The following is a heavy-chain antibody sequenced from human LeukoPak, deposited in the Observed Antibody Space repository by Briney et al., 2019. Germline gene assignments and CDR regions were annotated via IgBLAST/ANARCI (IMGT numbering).Heavy chain of an antibody. CDR1: GFTFTSYA. D-gene: IGHD6-19*01. V-gene: IGHV1-58*02. Sequence: ASVKVSCKASGFTFTSYAMQWVRQARGQRLEWIGWIVVGSGNTNYAQKFQERVTITRDMSTSTAYMELSSLRSEDTAVYYCAADAIYSSGWYYFDYWGQGTLVTVSS. CDR2: IVVGSGNT. CDR3: AADAIYSSGWYYFDY. J-gene: IGHJ4*02.